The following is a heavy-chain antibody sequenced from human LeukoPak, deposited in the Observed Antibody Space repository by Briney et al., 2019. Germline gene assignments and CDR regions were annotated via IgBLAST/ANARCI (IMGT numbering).Heavy chain of an antibody. V-gene: IGHV3-7*01. D-gene: IGHD5-24*01. J-gene: IGHJ4*02. CDR1: GFTGVTFGTYW. Sequence: GGSLRLSCEASGFTGVTFGTYWMNWVRQAPGKGLEWVANIKEERGEKNYVDSVKGRFTISRDYAKNSVYLQMNSLRGEDTAVYYCAQDNPIEKVSGLGPGQWGQGTLVTVSS. CDR3: AQDNPIEKVSGLGPGQ. CDR2: IKEERGEK.